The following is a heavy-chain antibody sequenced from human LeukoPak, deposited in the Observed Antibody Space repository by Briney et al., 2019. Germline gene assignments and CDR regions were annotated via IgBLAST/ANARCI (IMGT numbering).Heavy chain of an antibody. D-gene: IGHD1-14*01. CDR2: VYHSGNT. CDR3: ARVSTGTGTYWFDP. V-gene: IGHV4-30-2*01. Sequence: PSETLSLTCTVSGGSITSSGYSWSWIRQPPGKGLEYIGYVYHSGNTYYNPSPKSRVTMSVDRSKNQFSLKLSSVTAADTAVYYCARVSTGTGTYWFDPWGQGTLVTVSS. J-gene: IGHJ5*02. CDR1: GGSITSSGYS.